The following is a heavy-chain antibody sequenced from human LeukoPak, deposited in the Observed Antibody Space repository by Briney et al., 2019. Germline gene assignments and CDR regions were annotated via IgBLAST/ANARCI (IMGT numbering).Heavy chain of an antibody. V-gene: IGHV3-53*01. CDR1: GFTVSSNY. D-gene: IGHD3-22*01. J-gene: IGHJ4*02. CDR3: ARGSSDYSFPLFDY. Sequence: GGSLRLSCAASGFTVSSNYMSWVRQAPGKGREWVLVIYSGGSTYYADSVKGRFTISRDNTKNTLNLQMNNLRADDAAVYYCARGSSDYSFPLFDYWGQGKLVTVSS. CDR2: IYSGGST.